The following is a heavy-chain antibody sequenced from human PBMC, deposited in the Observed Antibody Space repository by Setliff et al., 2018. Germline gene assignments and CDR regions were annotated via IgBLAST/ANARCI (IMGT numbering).Heavy chain of an antibody. CDR2: ISHSGCT. D-gene: IGHD3-10*01. CDR1: GGSFSGYH. V-gene: IGHV4-34*01. CDR3: ARDYWGSLDY. J-gene: IGHJ4*02. Sequence: ASETLSLTCAVYGGSFSGYHWSWIRQPPGKGLEWIGEISHSGCTNCNPSLESRVTISVDTSKNQVSLKLTSVTVADTAVYYCARDYWGSLDYWGQGILVTVSS.